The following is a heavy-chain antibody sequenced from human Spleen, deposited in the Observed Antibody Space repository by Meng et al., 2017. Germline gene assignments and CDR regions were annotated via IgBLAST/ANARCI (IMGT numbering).Heavy chain of an antibody. CDR3: ASVVPTAKSYYFDY. J-gene: IGHJ4*02. CDR2: IYYSGST. V-gene: IGHV4-34*01. D-gene: IGHD2-2*01. Sequence: VQLQQWGAGLLKPSETLSLTCAVFGGSLSGYYCNWFRQPPGKGLEWIAYIYYSGSTYYNPSLKSRVTISVDTSKDQFSLKLSSVTAADTAVYYCASVVPTAKSYYFDYWGQGTLVTVSS. CDR1: GGSLSGYY.